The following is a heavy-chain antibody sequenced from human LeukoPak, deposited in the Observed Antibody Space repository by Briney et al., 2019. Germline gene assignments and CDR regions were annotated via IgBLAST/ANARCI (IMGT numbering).Heavy chain of an antibody. J-gene: IGHJ6*02. CDR3: ARETRTTVTDYYYYGMDV. Sequence: AAVTVYCTTSGYTFTNYGMHWVRQAPGQRLEWMGWINAGNGNTKYSQKFQGRVTITRDTSASTAYMELSSLRSEDTAVYYCARETRTTVTDYYYYGMDVWGQGTTVTVSS. V-gene: IGHV1-3*01. D-gene: IGHD4-17*01. CDR2: INAGNGNT. CDR1: GYTFTNYG.